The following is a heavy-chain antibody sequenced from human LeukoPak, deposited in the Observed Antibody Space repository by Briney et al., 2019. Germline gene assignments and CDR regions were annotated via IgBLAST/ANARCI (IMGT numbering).Heavy chain of an antibody. Sequence: SVKVSCKASGGTFSSYAISWLRQAPGQGLEWVGGIIPIFGTANYAQKFQGRVTITTDESTSTAYMELSSLRSEDTAVYYCARDRSGGITGTPYYFDYWGQGTLVTVSS. CDR1: GGTFSSYA. CDR3: ARDRSGGITGTPYYFDY. V-gene: IGHV1-69*05. CDR2: IIPIFGTA. D-gene: IGHD1-20*01. J-gene: IGHJ4*02.